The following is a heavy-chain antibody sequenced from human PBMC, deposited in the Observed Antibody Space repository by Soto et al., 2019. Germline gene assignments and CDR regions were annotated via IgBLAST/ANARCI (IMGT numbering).Heavy chain of an antibody. J-gene: IGHJ4*02. CDR2: INPNSGGT. V-gene: IGHV1-2*04. CDR3: ARGFGTTDIVVVPAEFDY. Sequence: ASVKVSCKASGYTFTGYYMHWVRQAPGQGLEWMGWINPNSGGTNYAQKFQGWVTMTRDTSISTAYMELSRLRSDDTAVYYCARGFGTTDIVVVPAEFDYWGQGTLVTVSS. CDR1: GYTFTGYY. D-gene: IGHD2-2*01.